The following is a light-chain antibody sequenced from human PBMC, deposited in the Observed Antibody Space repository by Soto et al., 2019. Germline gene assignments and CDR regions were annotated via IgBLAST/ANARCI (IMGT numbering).Light chain of an antibody. CDR3: SSYTSMSTYV. Sequence: QSALTQPASVSGSPGQSITISCSGTSSDVGGYNYVSWYQQHPGKAPKLMIYEVTNRPSGVSNRFSGSKSGNTASLTISGLQADDDADYYCSSYTSMSTYVFGTGTKLTVL. J-gene: IGLJ1*01. V-gene: IGLV2-14*01. CDR2: EVT. CDR1: SSDVGGYNY.